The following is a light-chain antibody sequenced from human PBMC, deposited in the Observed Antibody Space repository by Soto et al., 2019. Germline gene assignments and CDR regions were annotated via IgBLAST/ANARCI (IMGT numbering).Light chain of an antibody. CDR3: SSYTSSRTVV. CDR1: SSDVGGYNS. V-gene: IGLV2-14*01. CDR2: DVT. Sequence: QSALTQPASVSGSPGQSITISCTGTSSDVGGYNSVSWYQQHPGKAPQLMIYDVTTRPSGVSIRFSGSKSGNTASLTGAGRQAGDRADYFCSSYTSSRTVVFGGGTKLTVL. J-gene: IGLJ2*01.